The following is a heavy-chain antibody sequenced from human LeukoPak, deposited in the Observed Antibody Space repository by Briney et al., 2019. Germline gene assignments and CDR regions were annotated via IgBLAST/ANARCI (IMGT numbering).Heavy chain of an antibody. CDR2: IYYSGST. V-gene: IGHV4-39*01. J-gene: IGHJ2*01. CDR3: ARTAVMDWYFDL. CDR1: GGSISSSSYY. Sequence: SETLSLXCTVSGGSISSSSYYWGWIRQPPEKGLEWIGSIYYSGSTYYNPSLKSRVTISVDTSKNQFSLKLSSVTAADTAVYYCARTAVMDWYFDLWGRGTLVTVSS. D-gene: IGHD2-21*01.